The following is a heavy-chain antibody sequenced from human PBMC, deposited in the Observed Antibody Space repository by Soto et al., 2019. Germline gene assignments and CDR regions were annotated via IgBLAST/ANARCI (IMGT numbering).Heavy chain of an antibody. Sequence: QAQLVQSGAEVKNPGSSVRVSCKTSGFTFNVYGIHWVRQAPGQGLEWMGGLIPIYDEPNYAQKFQGRVTITADKSTATVYFELNSLRSEDTAVYFCARVRDPHLDHYGLDVWGQGTTVTVSS. V-gene: IGHV1-69*06. CDR1: GFTFNVYG. CDR2: LIPIYDEP. J-gene: IGHJ6*02. CDR3: ARVRDPHLDHYGLDV.